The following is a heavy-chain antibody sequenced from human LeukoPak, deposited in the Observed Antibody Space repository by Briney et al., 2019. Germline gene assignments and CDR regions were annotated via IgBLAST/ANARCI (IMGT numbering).Heavy chain of an antibody. Sequence: GGSLRLSCTVSGFTFSNYAMHWVRQAPGKGLEWVAYIRHDGNNEDYPDSVRGRFTISRDNSKNTLYLQMNSLRAEDTAVYYCAKDQRGYTPFDYWGQGTLVTVSS. V-gene: IGHV3-30*02. CDR2: IRHDGNNE. CDR1: GFTFSNYA. CDR3: AKDQRGYTPFDY. J-gene: IGHJ4*02. D-gene: IGHD5-24*01.